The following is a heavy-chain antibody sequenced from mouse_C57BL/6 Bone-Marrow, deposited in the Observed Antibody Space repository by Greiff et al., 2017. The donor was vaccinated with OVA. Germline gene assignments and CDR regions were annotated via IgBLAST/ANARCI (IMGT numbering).Heavy chain of an antibody. CDR2: IYPGDGDT. CDR3: ASCYDGPDDFDY. Sequence: QVHVKQSGPELVKPGASVKISCKASGYAFSSSWMNWVKQRPGQGLEWIGRIYPGDGDTNYNGKFKGKATLTADKSSSTAYMQLSSLTSEDAAVYFCASCYDGPDDFDYWGKGTTLTVAS. J-gene: IGHJ2*01. V-gene: IGHV1-82*01. CDR1: GYAFSSSW. D-gene: IGHD2-12*01.